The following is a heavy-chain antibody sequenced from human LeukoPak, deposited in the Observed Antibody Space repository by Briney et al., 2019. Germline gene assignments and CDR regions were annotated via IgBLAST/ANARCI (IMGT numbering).Heavy chain of an antibody. CDR2: ISGSGGST. Sequence: PGGSLRLSCAASGFTFSSYAMSWVRQAPGKGLEWVSAISGSGGSTYYADSVKGRFTISRDNSKNTLFLQMNSLRAEGTAVYYCAKDSSPGAAFDYWGQGTLVTVTS. V-gene: IGHV3-23*01. CDR3: AKDSSPGAAFDY. D-gene: IGHD1-26*01. CDR1: GFTFSSYA. J-gene: IGHJ4*02.